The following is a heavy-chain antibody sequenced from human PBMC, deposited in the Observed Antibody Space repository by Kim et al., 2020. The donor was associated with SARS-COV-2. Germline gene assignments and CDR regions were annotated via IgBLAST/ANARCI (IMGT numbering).Heavy chain of an antibody. V-gene: IGHV3-33*05. D-gene: IGHD3-16*02. CDR2: LSSDGSDK. CDR1: GFTFSNYG. Sequence: GGSLRLSCEGSGFTFSNYGMHWVRQAPGKGLEWVAVLSSDGSDKYYEDSMEGRFTISRDNSRNTLYLQMNNLRVKDTAIYYCVRDDYIGGSVRSTYYFGMDVWGQGTTVTVSS. J-gene: IGHJ6*02. CDR3: VRDDYIGGSVRSTYYFGMDV.